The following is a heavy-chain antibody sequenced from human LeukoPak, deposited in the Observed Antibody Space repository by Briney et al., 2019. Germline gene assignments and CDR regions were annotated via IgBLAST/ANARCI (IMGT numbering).Heavy chain of an antibody. D-gene: IGHD3-22*01. CDR1: GGSFSGYY. CDR3: ARSRGWYHYDSSGYFNY. Sequence: SETLSLTCAVYGGSFSGYYWSWIRQPPVKGLEWIGEINHSGSTNYNPSLKSRVTISVDTSKNQFSLKLSSVTAADTAVYYCARSRGWYHYDSSGYFNYWGQGTLVTVSS. V-gene: IGHV4-34*01. J-gene: IGHJ4*02. CDR2: INHSGST.